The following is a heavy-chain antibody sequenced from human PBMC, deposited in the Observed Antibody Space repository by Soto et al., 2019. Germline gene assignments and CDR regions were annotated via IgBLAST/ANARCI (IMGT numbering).Heavy chain of an antibody. J-gene: IGHJ6*02. D-gene: IGHD1-1*01. CDR2: IYPGDSDT. V-gene: IGHV5-51*01. CDR1: GYSFTSYL. Sequence: GESLKISCKGSGYSFTSYLIGWVRQMPGKGLEWMGIIYPGDSDTRYSPSFQGQVTISADKSISTAYLQWSSLKASDTAMYYCARTQTTDNPYYYYGMDVWGQGTTVTVSS. CDR3: ARTQTTDNPYYYYGMDV.